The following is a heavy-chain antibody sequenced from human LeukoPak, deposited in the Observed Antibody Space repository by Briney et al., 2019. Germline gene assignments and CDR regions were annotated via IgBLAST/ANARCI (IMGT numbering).Heavy chain of an antibody. Sequence: ASVKVSCKASGYPFTGYYMHWVRQAPGQGLEWMGWINPNSGGTNYAQKFQGRVTMTRDTSISTAYMELSRLRSDDTAVYYCARDRPDIVLMEDYGMDVWGQGTTVTVSS. D-gene: IGHD2-8*01. CDR1: GYPFTGYY. J-gene: IGHJ6*02. CDR3: ARDRPDIVLMEDYGMDV. V-gene: IGHV1-2*02. CDR2: INPNSGGT.